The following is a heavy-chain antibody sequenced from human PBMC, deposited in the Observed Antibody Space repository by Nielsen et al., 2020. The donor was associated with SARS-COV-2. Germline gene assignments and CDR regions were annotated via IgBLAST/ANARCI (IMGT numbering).Heavy chain of an antibody. CDR3: ARGRAPGYYGMDV. J-gene: IGHJ6*02. CDR2: ISAYNGNT. Sequence: ASVKVSCKASGYTFTSYGISWVRQAPGQGLEWMRWISAYNGNTNYAQKFQGWVTMTRDTSISTAYMELSRLRSDDTAVYYCARGRAPGYYGMDVWGQGTTVTVSS. D-gene: IGHD3-10*01. V-gene: IGHV1-18*01. CDR1: GYTFTSYG.